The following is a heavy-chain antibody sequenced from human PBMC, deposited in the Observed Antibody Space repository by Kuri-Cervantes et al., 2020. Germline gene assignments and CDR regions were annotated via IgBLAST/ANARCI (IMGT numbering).Heavy chain of an antibody. D-gene: IGHD3-10*01. V-gene: IGHV1-69*13. CDR2: IIPIFGTA. Sequence: SVKVSCKASGGTFSSYAISWVRQAPGQGLEWVGGIIPIFGTANYAQKFQGRVTITADESTSTAYMELSSLRSEDTAVYYCARDPAPFYDGSGSYFDYWGQGTLVTVSS. J-gene: IGHJ4*02. CDR3: ARDPAPFYDGSGSYFDY. CDR1: GGTFSSYA.